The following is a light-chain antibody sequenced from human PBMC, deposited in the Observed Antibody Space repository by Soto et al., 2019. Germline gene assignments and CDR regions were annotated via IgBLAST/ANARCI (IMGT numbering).Light chain of an antibody. J-gene: IGKJ2*01. CDR2: GAS. Sequence: EIVMTQSPATLSVSPGERATLSCRASQSVSSNLAWYHQKPGQAPRLLIYGASTRATGIPARFSGSGSGTEFTLTISSLQSEDFEVYYCQQYSNLSPFFGQGTKLEIK. V-gene: IGKV3-15*01. CDR3: QQYSNLSPF. CDR1: QSVSSN.